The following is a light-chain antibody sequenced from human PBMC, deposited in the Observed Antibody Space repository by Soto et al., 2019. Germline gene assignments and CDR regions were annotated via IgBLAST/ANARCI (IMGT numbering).Light chain of an antibody. Sequence: DIVMTQSPLSVTVTPGEPSSTSCRASQSLLHSNGYNYLDWYLQKPGQSPQLLIYLGSNRASGVPDRFSGSGSGTDFTLKISRVEAEDVGVYYCMQPLQSWTFGQGTKVDI. V-gene: IGKV2-28*01. CDR1: QSLLHSNGYNY. CDR3: MQPLQSWT. J-gene: IGKJ1*01. CDR2: LGS.